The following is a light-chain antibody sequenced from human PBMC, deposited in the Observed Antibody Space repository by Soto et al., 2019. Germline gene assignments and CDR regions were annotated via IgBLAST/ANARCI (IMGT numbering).Light chain of an antibody. CDR1: QSFTSY. CDR2: DAS. CDR3: QQRSNWPPVIT. J-gene: IGKJ5*01. V-gene: IGKV3-11*01. Sequence: EIVLTQSPATLSLSPGERATLSCRASQSFTSYLACYQQKPGQVPRLPTYDASKRATGSPARFSDRGSGTDFTLTISSLAPEDFAVYYCQQRSNWPPVITFGQGTRLEIK.